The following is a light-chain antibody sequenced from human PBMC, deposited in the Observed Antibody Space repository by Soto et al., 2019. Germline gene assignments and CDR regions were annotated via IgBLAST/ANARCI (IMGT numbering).Light chain of an antibody. J-gene: IGKJ5*01. V-gene: IGKV3-11*01. CDR1: QSVISN. CDR3: QQRHMWPIT. Sequence: EIVLTQSPGTLSLSPGEGATLSCSASQSVISNLAWYQQKPGQAPRLLIYDAYNRATGIPPRFSGSGSGTDFTLTISSLEPEDSAVYYCQQRHMWPITFGQGTRLEI. CDR2: DAY.